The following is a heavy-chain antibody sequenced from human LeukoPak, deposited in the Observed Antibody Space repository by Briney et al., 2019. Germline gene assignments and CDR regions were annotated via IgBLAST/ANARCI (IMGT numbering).Heavy chain of an antibody. V-gene: IGHV3-53*01. CDR3: ATDGAGFDT. CDR2: IYSGGST. J-gene: IGHJ5*02. Sequence: GGSLRLSCAASGFTVSSNYMSWVRQAPGKGLEWVSVIYSGGSTYYADSVKGRFTISRDNAKKSLYLEMNNLRAEDTAVYYCATDGAGFDTWGQGVLVTVSS. CDR1: GFTVSSNY.